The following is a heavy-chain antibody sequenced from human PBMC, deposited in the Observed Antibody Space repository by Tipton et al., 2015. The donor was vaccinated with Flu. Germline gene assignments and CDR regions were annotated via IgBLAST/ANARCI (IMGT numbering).Heavy chain of an antibody. Sequence: SLRLSCAASGFTFSSYVMSWVRQAPGKGLEWVSAISGSGGSTYYADSVKGRFTISRDNSKNTLYLQMNSLRAEDTAVYYRAKGKSNWNYHAFDIWGQGTMVTVSS. V-gene: IGHV3-23*01. J-gene: IGHJ3*02. CDR3: AKGKSNWNYHAFDI. D-gene: IGHD1-7*01. CDR2: ISGSGGST. CDR1: GFTFSSYV.